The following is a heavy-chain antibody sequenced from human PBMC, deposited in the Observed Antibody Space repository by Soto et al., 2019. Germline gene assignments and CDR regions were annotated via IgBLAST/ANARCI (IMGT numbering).Heavy chain of an antibody. D-gene: IGHD3-22*01. CDR3: ATSLYYYDSSGYLGHLKLDY. V-gene: IGHV3-30*03. CDR2: ISYDGNNK. CDR1: GFTFSSYG. Sequence: QVQLVESGGGVVQPGRSLRLSCAASGFTFSSYGMHWVRQAPGKGLEWVAVISYDGNNKYYADSVKGRFTISRDNSKNTLYLQMNSLRAEDTAVYYCATSLYYYDSSGYLGHLKLDYWGQETLVTVSS. J-gene: IGHJ4*02.